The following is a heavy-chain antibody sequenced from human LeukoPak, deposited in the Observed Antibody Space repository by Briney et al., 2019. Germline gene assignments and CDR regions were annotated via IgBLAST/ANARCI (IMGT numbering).Heavy chain of an antibody. Sequence: GGSLRLSCAASGFSFSTYAMGWVRQAPGKGLEWASSISGTGDSAYYADAVKGRFTISRDNSKNTLYLQMNSLRAEDTAVYYCVEDVVVIVAAKPGIWGQGTLVTVSS. CDR1: GFSFSTYA. D-gene: IGHD2-15*01. V-gene: IGHV3-23*01. CDR2: ISGTGDSA. J-gene: IGHJ4*02. CDR3: VEDVVVIVAAKPGI.